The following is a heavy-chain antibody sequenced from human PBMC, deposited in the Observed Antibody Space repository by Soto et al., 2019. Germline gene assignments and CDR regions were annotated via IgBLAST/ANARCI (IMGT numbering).Heavy chain of an antibody. CDR1: GFTFSSYI. V-gene: IGHV3-23*01. D-gene: IGHD2-2*01. CDR2: ISGSGDST. Sequence: EVQLLESGGGLVQPGGSLRLSCAASGFTFSSYIMSWVRQAPGKGLEWVSTISGSGDSTYYADSVKGRFAISRDNSMNTLYLQMSSLRAEDTGVYYCAKGGLGYCSSTSCLFHFDYWGQGTLVTVSS. J-gene: IGHJ4*02. CDR3: AKGGLGYCSSTSCLFHFDY.